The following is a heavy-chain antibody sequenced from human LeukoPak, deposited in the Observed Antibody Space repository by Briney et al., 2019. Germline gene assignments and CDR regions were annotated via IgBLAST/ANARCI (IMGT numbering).Heavy chain of an antibody. Sequence: SETLSLTCTVSGGSISSHYWSWIRQPPGKGLEWIGYIYTSGSTNYNPSLKSRVTISVDTSKNQFSLKLSSVTAADTAVYYCARRGYDFWSGHDYYMDVWGKGTTVTVSS. CDR2: IYTSGST. CDR3: ARRGYDFWSGHDYYMDV. V-gene: IGHV4-4*09. CDR1: GGSISSHY. D-gene: IGHD3-3*01. J-gene: IGHJ6*03.